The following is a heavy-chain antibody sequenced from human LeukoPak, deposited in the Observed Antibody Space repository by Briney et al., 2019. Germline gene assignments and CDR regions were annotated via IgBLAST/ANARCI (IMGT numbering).Heavy chain of an antibody. CDR2: IYHSGST. CDR1: GYSISSGYY. V-gene: IGHV4-38-2*02. J-gene: IGHJ5*02. CDR3: AREDLADKSWFDP. D-gene: IGHD3-9*01. Sequence: SETLSLTCTVSGYSISSGYYWGWIRQPPGKGLEWIGSIYHSGSTYYNPSLKSRVTISVDTSKNQFSLKLSSVTAADTAVYYCAREDLADKSWFDPWGQGTLVTVSS.